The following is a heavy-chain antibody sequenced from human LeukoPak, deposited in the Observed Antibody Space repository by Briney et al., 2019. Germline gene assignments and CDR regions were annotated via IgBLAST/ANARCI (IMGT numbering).Heavy chain of an antibody. CDR2: MNPNSGNT. CDR1: GYTFTSYD. Sequence: ASVKVSCKASGYTFTSYDINWVRQATGQGLEWMGWMNPNSGNTGYARMFQGRVTMTRNTSISTAYMELSRLRSDDTAVYYCATAMVTVFDYWGQGTLVTVSS. D-gene: IGHD5-18*01. J-gene: IGHJ4*02. V-gene: IGHV1-8*01. CDR3: ATAMVTVFDY.